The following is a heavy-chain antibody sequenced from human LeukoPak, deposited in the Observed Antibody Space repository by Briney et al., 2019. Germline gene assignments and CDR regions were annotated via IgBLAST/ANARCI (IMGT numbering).Heavy chain of an antibody. D-gene: IGHD3-22*01. CDR1: GFTFSGSW. J-gene: IGHJ4*02. V-gene: IGHV3-23*01. CDR3: ASLDYFDSSDYGDY. CDR2: ISGSGGST. Sequence: TGGSLRLSCAASGFTFSGSWMHWVRQAPGKGLEWVSAISGSGGSTYYTDSVTGRFTISRDNSKNTLYLQMNSLRAEDTALYYCASLDYFDSSDYGDYWGQGTLVTVSS.